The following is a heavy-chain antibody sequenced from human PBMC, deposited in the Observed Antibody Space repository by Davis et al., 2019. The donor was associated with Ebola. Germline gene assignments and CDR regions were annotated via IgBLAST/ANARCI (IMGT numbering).Heavy chain of an antibody. D-gene: IGHD3-3*01. CDR1: GFTFSAYW. J-gene: IGHJ6*03. V-gene: IGHV3-74*01. CDR3: AKGPPPKKIFWSGYPSSGILRDYYYYMDV. CDR2: VNNDGRTT. Sequence: GESLKISCAASGFTFSAYWMHWVRQTPGKGLVWVSRVNNDGRTTTYADAVKGRFTIPRDNSKNTLYLQMNSLRAEDTAVYYCAKGPPPKKIFWSGYPSSGILRDYYYYMDVWGKGTTVTVSS.